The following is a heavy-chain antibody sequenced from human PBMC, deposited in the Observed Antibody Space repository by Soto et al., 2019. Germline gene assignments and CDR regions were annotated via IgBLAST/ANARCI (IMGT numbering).Heavy chain of an antibody. CDR1: GNTFTSYD. J-gene: IGHJ4*02. CDR3: ARGRASGSYYLLDY. V-gene: IGHV1-8*01. Sequence: ASVKVSCKAPGNTFTSYDINWVRQATGHGLEWMGWINPNSGNIGYAQKFQGRVTMTRDTAIRTAYMEVSRLRSDDTAVYYRARGRASGSYYLLDYWGQGTLVTVSS. D-gene: IGHD3-10*01. CDR2: INPNSGNI.